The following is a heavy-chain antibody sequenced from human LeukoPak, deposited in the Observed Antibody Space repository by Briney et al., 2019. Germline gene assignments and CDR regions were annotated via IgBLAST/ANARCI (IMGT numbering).Heavy chain of an antibody. J-gene: IGHJ6*03. V-gene: IGHV4-34*01. D-gene: IGHD3-3*01. CDR3: ARYPLDYDFWSGYLSGYMDV. Sequence: PSGTLSLTCAVYGGSFSGYYWSWIRQPPGKGLEWIGEINHSGSTNYNPSLKSRVTISVDTSKNQFSLKLSSVTAADTAVYYCARYPLDYDFWSGYLSGYMDVWGKGTTVTVSS. CDR2: INHSGST. CDR1: GGSFSGYY.